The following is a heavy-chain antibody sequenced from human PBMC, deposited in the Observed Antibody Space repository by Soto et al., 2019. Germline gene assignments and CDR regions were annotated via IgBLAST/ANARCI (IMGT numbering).Heavy chain of an antibody. CDR2: IYHSGST. D-gene: IGHD3-9*01. CDR1: GGSISSGGYS. Sequence: QLQLQESGSGLVKPSQTLSLTCAVSGGSISSGGYSWSWIRQPPGKGLEWMGYIYHSGSTYYNPSLKSRVTISVDRSKNQFSLKLSSVTAADTAVYYCARAGSDWLPPPYYYYGMDVWGQGTTVTVSS. CDR3: ARAGSDWLPPPYYYYGMDV. J-gene: IGHJ6*02. V-gene: IGHV4-30-2*01.